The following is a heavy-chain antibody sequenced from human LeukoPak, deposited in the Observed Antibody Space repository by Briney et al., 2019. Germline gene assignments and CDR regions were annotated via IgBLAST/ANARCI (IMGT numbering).Heavy chain of an antibody. Sequence: SVKVSCKASGYTFTSYYMHWVRQAPGQGLEWMGGIIPIFGTANYAQKFQGRVTITADESTSTAYMELSSLRSEDTAVYYCASASSGSTSIYYYYYGMDVWGQGTTVTVSS. CDR3: ASASSGSTSIYYYYYGMDV. J-gene: IGHJ6*02. CDR2: IIPIFGTA. CDR1: GYTFTSYY. V-gene: IGHV1-69*13. D-gene: IGHD3-22*01.